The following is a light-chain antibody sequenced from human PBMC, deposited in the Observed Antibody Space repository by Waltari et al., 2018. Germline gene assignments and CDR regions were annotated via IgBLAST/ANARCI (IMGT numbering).Light chain of an antibody. CDR3: QQYSNYPYT. CDR1: QSISSW. Sequence: DIQMTQSPSTLSASVGDTVTITCRASQSISSWLAWYQQKPGKAPKLLIHKASTLESGVPSRFSGSGSGTELTLTIDSLLPDDFATYYCQQYSNYPYTFGQGTKLEI. V-gene: IGKV1-5*03. CDR2: KAS. J-gene: IGKJ2*01.